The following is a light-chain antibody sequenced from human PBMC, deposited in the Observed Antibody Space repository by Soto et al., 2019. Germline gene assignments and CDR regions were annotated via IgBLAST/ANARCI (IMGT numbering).Light chain of an antibody. CDR2: EVS. J-gene: IGLJ1*01. Sequence: QSALTQPASVSGSPGQSITISCTGTSSDVGGYNYVSWYQQHPGKAPKLIIYEVSNRPSGVSNRFSGSKSGNTASLTISGXQAEDEXXYYCNSYTSKSTGVFGTGTKVTVL. CDR3: NSYTSKSTGV. V-gene: IGLV2-14*01. CDR1: SSDVGGYNY.